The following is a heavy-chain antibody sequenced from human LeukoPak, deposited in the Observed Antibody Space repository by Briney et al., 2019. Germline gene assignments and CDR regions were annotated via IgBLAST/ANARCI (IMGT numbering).Heavy chain of an antibody. J-gene: IGHJ4*02. V-gene: IGHV3-48*03. Sequence: PGGSLRLSCAASGFTFGTYEINWVRQAPGKGLEWVSYIDGSGSLIYYADSVKGRFTVSRDNAQNSVYLQMNSLRAEDTALYYCARERASCGGDCRDYWGQGTLVTVSS. CDR2: IDGSGSLI. CDR1: GFTFGTYE. CDR3: ARERASCGGDCRDY. D-gene: IGHD2-21*02.